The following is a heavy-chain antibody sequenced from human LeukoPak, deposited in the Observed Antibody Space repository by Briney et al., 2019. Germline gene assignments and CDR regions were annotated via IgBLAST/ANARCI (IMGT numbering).Heavy chain of an antibody. CDR1: GYSFTGYW. V-gene: IGHV5-51*01. D-gene: IGHD3-22*01. CDR2: IYPVDSDT. Sequence: GESLKISCKGSGYSFTGYWIGWVRQMPGKGLEWMGIIYPVDSDTRFSRSFQGQVTISVDKSISTAYLQWSSLKASDTAMYYCARANYHDTSGYWGYFQHWGQGTLVTVSS. J-gene: IGHJ1*01. CDR3: ARANYHDTSGYWGYFQH.